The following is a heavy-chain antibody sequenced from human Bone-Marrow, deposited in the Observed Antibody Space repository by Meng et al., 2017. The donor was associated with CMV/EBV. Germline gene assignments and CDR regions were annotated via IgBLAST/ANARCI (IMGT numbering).Heavy chain of an antibody. J-gene: IGHJ3*02. D-gene: IGHD3-3*01. CDR2: ISYDGSNK. Sequence: GESLKISCAASGFTFSSYAMHWVRQAPGKGLEWVAVISYDGSNKYYADSVKGRFTISRDNSKNTLYLQMNSLRAEDTAVYYCARVPQDTYYDFWSGDAFDIWGQGTMVTVSS. CDR1: GFTFSSYA. CDR3: ARVPQDTYYDFWSGDAFDI. V-gene: IGHV3-30-3*01.